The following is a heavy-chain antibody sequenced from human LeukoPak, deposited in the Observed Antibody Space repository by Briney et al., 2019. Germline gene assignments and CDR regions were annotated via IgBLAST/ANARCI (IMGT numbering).Heavy chain of an antibody. Sequence: RAASVKVSCKASGYTFTSYYMHWVRQAPGQGLEWMGIINPSGGSTSYAQKFQGRVTMTTDTSTSTAYMELRSLRSDDTAVYYCARDFLVTSGDYGMDVWGQGTTVTVSS. D-gene: IGHD4-11*01. CDR3: ARDFLVTSGDYGMDV. CDR1: GYTFTSYY. J-gene: IGHJ6*02. V-gene: IGHV1-46*01. CDR2: INPSGGST.